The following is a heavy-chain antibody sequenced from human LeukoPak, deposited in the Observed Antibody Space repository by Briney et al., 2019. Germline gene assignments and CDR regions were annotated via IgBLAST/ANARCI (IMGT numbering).Heavy chain of an antibody. CDR1: RFTFSSYW. V-gene: IGHV3-74*01. J-gene: IGHJ3*02. CDR2: TNRDGSST. CDR3: ATELIGPAENDAFDI. D-gene: IGHD2-8*01. Sequence: GGSLRLSCAASRFTFSSYWLHWVCQARGKGPVWVARTNRDGSSTAYADSVKGRFTISRDNSKNTLNLQMSSLRPEDTAVYYCATELIGPAENDAFDIWGQGTMVTVSS.